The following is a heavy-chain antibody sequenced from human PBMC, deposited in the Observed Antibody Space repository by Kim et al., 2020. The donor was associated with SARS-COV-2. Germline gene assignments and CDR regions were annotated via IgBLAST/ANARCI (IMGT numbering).Heavy chain of an antibody. V-gene: IGHV3-64D*09. CDR2: ISSNGGST. D-gene: IGHD6-13*01. Sequence: GGSLRLSCSASGFTFSSYAMHWVRQAPGKGLEYVSAISSNGGSTYYEDSVKGRFTISRDNSKNTLYLQMSSLRAEDTAVYYCVKDLQQQLVKKLNWFDPWGQGTLVTVSS. J-gene: IGHJ5*02. CDR1: GFTFSSYA. CDR3: VKDLQQQLVKKLNWFDP.